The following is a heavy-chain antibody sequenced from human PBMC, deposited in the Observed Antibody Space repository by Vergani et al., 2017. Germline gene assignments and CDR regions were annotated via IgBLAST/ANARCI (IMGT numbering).Heavy chain of an antibody. CDR3: ARAGGFYDILTGYYQYYFDY. J-gene: IGHJ4*02. D-gene: IGHD3-9*01. CDR1: GFTFSSYD. Sequence: EVQLVESGGGLVQPGGSLRLSCAASGFTFSSYDMHWVRHATGKGLEWVSAIGTAGDTYYPGSVKGRFTISRENAKNSLYLQMNSLRAGDTAVYYCARAGGFYDILTGYYQYYFDYWGQGTLVTVSS. CDR2: IGTAGDT. V-gene: IGHV3-13*04.